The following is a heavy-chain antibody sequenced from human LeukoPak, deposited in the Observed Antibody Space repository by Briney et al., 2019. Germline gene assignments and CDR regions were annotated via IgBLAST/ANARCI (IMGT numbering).Heavy chain of an antibody. CDR3: AKDIFTGIAAAGAIDY. CDR1: GFTFSSYG. J-gene: IGHJ4*02. D-gene: IGHD6-13*01. V-gene: IGHV3-23*01. Sequence: GGSLRLSCAASGFTFSSYGMNWVRQAPGKGLEWVSAISGSGGSTYYADSVKGRFTISRDNAKNSLYLQMNGLRAEDTALYYCAKDIFTGIAAAGAIDYWGQGTLVTVSS. CDR2: ISGSGGST.